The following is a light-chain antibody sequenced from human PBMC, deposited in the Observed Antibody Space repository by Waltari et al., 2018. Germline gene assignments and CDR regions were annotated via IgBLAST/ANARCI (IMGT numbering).Light chain of an antibody. Sequence: DIVMTQSPDSLAVSLGERATINRKSSQSVLYSSNNKNYLAWYQQKPGQPPKLLIYWASTRESGVPDRFSGSGSGTDFTLTISSLQAEDVAVYYCQQHYSAPPTFGGGTKVEIK. CDR3: QQHYSAPPT. CDR1: QSVLYSSNNKNY. CDR2: WAS. V-gene: IGKV4-1*01. J-gene: IGKJ4*01.